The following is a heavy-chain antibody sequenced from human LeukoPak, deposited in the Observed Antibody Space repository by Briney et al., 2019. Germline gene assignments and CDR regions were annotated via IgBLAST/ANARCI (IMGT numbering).Heavy chain of an antibody. J-gene: IGHJ6*03. CDR2: IYYSGST. Sequence: SETLSLTCTVSGGSISSSSYYWGWIRQPPGKGLEWIGNIYYSGSTYYNPSLRSRVTISVDTSKNQFSLKLSSVTAADTAVYYCARVDSSSSFLYYYYYYMDVWGKGTTVTVSS. D-gene: IGHD6-6*01. CDR3: ARVDSSSSFLYYYYYYMDV. CDR1: GGSISSSSYY. V-gene: IGHV4-39*07.